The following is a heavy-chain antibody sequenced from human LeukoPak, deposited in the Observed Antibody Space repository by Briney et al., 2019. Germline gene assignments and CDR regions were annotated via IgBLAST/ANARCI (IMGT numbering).Heavy chain of an antibody. CDR1: GYTFTSYA. D-gene: IGHD2-15*01. V-gene: IGHV1-3*01. CDR3: ARDGAPGYCSGGSCYPFDY. Sequence: ASVKVSCKASGYTFTSYAMHWVRQAPGQRLEWMGWINAGNGNTKYSQKFQGRVTITRDTSASTAYMELSGLRSEDTAVYYCARDGAPGYCSGGSCYPFDYWGQGTLVTVSS. CDR2: INAGNGNT. J-gene: IGHJ4*02.